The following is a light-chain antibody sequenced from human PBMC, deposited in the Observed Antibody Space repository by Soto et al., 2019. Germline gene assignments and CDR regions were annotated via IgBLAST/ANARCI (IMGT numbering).Light chain of an antibody. Sequence: QSVLTQPPSASGSPGQSVTISCTGTSSDVGGYNFVSWYQQHPGKAPKLMIHDVTERPSGVPDRFSGSKSGNTASLTVSGLQGEDEADYYCTSYAGSNIPVLFGGGTKVTVL. J-gene: IGLJ2*01. CDR3: TSYAGSNIPVL. CDR2: DVT. CDR1: SSDVGGYNF. V-gene: IGLV2-8*01.